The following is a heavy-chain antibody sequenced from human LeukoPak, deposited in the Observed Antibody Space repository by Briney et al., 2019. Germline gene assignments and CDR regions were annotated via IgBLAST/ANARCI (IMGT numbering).Heavy chain of an antibody. Sequence: PSETLSLTCTASGYSISSGYYWGWIRQPPGKGLEWIGSIYHSGSTYYNPSLKSRVTISVDTSKNQFSLKLSSVTAADTAVYYCASGKGWLQSRWFDPWGQGTLVTVSS. CDR2: IYHSGST. D-gene: IGHD5-24*01. J-gene: IGHJ5*02. CDR1: GYSISSGYY. CDR3: ASGKGWLQSRWFDP. V-gene: IGHV4-38-2*02.